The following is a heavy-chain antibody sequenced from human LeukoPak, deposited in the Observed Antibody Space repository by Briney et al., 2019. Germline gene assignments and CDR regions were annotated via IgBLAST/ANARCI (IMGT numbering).Heavy chain of an antibody. CDR3: SRWIHRGSYPY. V-gene: IGHV4-34*01. D-gene: IGHD1-26*01. CDR1: GGSFSGYY. Sequence: SETLSLTCAVYGGSFSGYYWSCIRQPPGKGLEWIGEINHSGSSNYNPSLKSRVTISVDTSKNQFSLKLRSVTAADTAIYYCSRWIHRGSYPYWGQGTLVTVSS. J-gene: IGHJ4*02. CDR2: INHSGSS.